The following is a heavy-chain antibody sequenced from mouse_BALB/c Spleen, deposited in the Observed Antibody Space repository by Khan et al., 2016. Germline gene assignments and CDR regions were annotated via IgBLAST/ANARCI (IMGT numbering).Heavy chain of an antibody. V-gene: IGHV9-4*02. Sequence: QIQLVQSGPELKKPGETVRISCKASGYTFTTAGMQWVQKMPGKGLRWIGWINTHSGVPKYAEDFKGRFAFTLETSATTAYLQIGNLKNEDTATYFCARCGDFCRWYCDVWGAGTTVTVSS. J-gene: IGHJ1*01. CDR2: INTHSGVP. CDR1: GYTFTTAG. CDR3: ARCGDFCRWYCDV. D-gene: IGHD2-13*01.